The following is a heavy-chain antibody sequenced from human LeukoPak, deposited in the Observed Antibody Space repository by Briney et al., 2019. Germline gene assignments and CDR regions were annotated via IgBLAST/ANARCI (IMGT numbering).Heavy chain of an antibody. CDR3: AKGYSHFDY. V-gene: IGHV3-23*01. Sequence: GGSLRLSRAASGFTFSSYAMTWVRQAPGKGLEWVSTISVSGGSTYYADSVKGRFTISRDSSKNTLSLQMNSLRAEDTAVYYCAKGYSHFDYWGQGTLVTVSS. CDR1: GFTFSSYA. D-gene: IGHD5-12*01. CDR2: ISVSGGST. J-gene: IGHJ4*02.